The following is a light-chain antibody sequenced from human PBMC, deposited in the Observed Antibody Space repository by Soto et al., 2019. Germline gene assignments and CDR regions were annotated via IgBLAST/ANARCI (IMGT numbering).Light chain of an antibody. CDR3: CSYEGGYTIGV. J-gene: IGLJ2*01. V-gene: IGLV2-11*01. Sequence: QSALAQPRSVSGSPGQSVTISCTGTNSDVGGYNYVSWYQQYPGKAPKLMLYDVSKRPSGVPDRFSGSKSGNTASLTISGLQAEDEDDYYCCSYEGGYTIGVFGGGTKLTVL. CDR2: DVS. CDR1: NSDVGGYNY.